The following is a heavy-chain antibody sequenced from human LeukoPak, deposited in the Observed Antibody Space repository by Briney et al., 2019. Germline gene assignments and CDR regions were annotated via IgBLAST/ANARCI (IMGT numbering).Heavy chain of an antibody. V-gene: IGHV3-23*01. J-gene: IGHJ4*02. D-gene: IGHD2/OR15-2a*01. CDR2: ISDSGTST. Sequence: GGSLRLSCAASGFTFDSCAMSWVRQAPGKGLEWVSTISDSGTSTFYADSVKGRFTISRDNSKNTLYVQMNSLRAEDTAVYYCAKRDYYSFDYWGQGTLVTVSS. CDR3: AKRDYYSFDY. CDR1: GFTFDSCA.